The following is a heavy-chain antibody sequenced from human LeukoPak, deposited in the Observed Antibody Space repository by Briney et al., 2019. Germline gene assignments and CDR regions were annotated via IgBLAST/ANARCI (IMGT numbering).Heavy chain of an antibody. D-gene: IGHD2-21*02. CDR1: GFTFGSHG. CDR3: ARYCGGDCYTPHDAFDI. V-gene: IGHV3-7*05. J-gene: IGHJ3*02. Sequence: GGSLRLACAASGFTFGSHGMSWFRQAPGKGLDWVANIKQDGGEKYYVDSVKGRLTISRDNAKNSLYLQMNGLRAEDTAMYYCARYCGGDCYTPHDAFDIWGQGTLVTVSS. CDR2: IKQDGGEK.